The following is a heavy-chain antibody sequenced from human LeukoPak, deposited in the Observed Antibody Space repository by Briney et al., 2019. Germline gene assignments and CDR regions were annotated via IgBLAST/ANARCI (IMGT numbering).Heavy chain of an antibody. CDR2: INPSGGST. Sequence: ASVKVSCKASGYTFTSYYMHWVRQAPGQGLEWMGIINPSGGSTSYAQKFQGRVTMTRDTSTSTVYMELSSLRSEDTAVFYCAKGGYCSSTSCRMSVWGLMDVWGKGTTVTISS. J-gene: IGHJ6*04. V-gene: IGHV1-46*01. D-gene: IGHD2-2*01. CDR1: GYTFTSYY. CDR3: AKGGYCSSTSCRMSVWGLMDV.